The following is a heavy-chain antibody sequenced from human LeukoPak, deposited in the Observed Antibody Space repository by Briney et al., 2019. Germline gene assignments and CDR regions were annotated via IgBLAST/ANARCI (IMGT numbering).Heavy chain of an antibody. D-gene: IGHD3-10*01. Sequence: SETLPLTCAVYGGSFSGYYWSWIRQPPGKGLEWIGEINHSGSTNYNPSLKSRVTISVDTSKNQFSLKLSSVTAADTAVYYCARGLSSLYYGSGSYNYYYYGMDVWGQGTTVTVSS. J-gene: IGHJ6*02. V-gene: IGHV4-34*01. CDR3: ARGLSSLYYGSGSYNYYYYGMDV. CDR2: INHSGST. CDR1: GGSFSGYY.